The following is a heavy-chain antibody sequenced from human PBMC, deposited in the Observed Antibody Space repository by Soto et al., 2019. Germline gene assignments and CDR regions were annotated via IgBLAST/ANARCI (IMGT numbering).Heavy chain of an antibody. Sequence: QVQLQESGPGLVKPSQTLSLTCTVSGGSISSGGYYWSWIRQHPGKGLEWIGYIYYSGSTYYNPSLKSRVTISVDTSKNQFSLKLSSVTAADTAVYYCATGYCSGGSCYLVGYWGQGTLVTVSS. V-gene: IGHV4-31*03. J-gene: IGHJ4*02. CDR1: GGSISSGGYY. D-gene: IGHD2-15*01. CDR3: ATGYCSGGSCYLVGY. CDR2: IYYSGST.